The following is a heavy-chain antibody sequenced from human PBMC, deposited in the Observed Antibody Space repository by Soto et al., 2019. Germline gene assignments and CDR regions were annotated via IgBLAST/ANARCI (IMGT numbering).Heavy chain of an antibody. CDR3: AKDLGRARSSGWYGGAFDI. CDR1: GFTFSSYA. CDR2: ISGSGGST. V-gene: IGHV3-23*01. Sequence: GGSLRLSCAASGFTFSSYAMSWVRQAPGKGLEWVSAISGSGGSTYYADSVKGRFTISRDNSKNTLYLQMNSLRAEDTAVYYCAKDLGRARSSGWYGGAFDIWGQGTMVTVSS. D-gene: IGHD6-19*01. J-gene: IGHJ3*02.